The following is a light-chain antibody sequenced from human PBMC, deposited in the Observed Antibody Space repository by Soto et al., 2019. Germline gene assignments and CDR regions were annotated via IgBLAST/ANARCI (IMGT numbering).Light chain of an antibody. Sequence: DIVMTQSPDSLAVSLGERATINCKSSQSVLHSSNNKNYLAWYQQKPGQPPELLIYWASTRDSGVPDRFSGSGSGTDFILSISSLQAEDVAVYYCQQYYSPWTFGQGTNVEIK. CDR2: WAS. CDR1: QSVLHSSNNKNY. V-gene: IGKV4-1*01. CDR3: QQYYSPWT. J-gene: IGKJ1*01.